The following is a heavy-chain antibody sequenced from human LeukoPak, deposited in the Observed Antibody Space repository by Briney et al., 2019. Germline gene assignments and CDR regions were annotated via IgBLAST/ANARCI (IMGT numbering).Heavy chain of an antibody. Sequence: GSSGKVSCKASGGTLSTYSISWVRQAPGQGLEWMGGIIPNFNTKNYAQRFQDRVILTADESTSTAYMELSSLRSEDTAVYYCARGNSRWSTPSSSYYYRMDVWGQGTTVAFS. CDR1: GGTLSTYS. D-gene: IGHD4-23*01. V-gene: IGHV1-69*01. CDR3: ARGNSRWSTPSSSYYYRMDV. CDR2: IIPNFNTK. J-gene: IGHJ6*02.